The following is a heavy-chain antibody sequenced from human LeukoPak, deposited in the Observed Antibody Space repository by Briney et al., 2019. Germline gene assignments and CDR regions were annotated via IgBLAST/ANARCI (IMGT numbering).Heavy chain of an antibody. V-gene: IGHV4-39*01. Sequence: PSETLSLTXTVSGGSISSNSYYWGWIRQPPGEGLEWIGSIYYSGSTYYNPSLKSRVTISVDTSKNQFSLKLSSVTAADTAVYYCARLDPQIDYWGQGTLVTVSS. J-gene: IGHJ4*02. CDR2: IYYSGST. CDR1: GGSISSNSYY. CDR3: ARLDPQIDY.